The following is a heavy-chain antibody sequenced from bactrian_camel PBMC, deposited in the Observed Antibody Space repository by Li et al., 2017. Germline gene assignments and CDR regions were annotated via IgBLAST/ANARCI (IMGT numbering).Heavy chain of an antibody. J-gene: IGHJ4*01. CDR3: ALFGRSADRNGAFCALNFRTAGLGSGP. Sequence: HVQLVESGGGSVQAGGSLRLSCVASGNTYNLYCMGWFRLTPRKGREGVASIGPDGRTTYADSVQGRFTISEDNAENILYLQMNSLKPEDTAMYYCALFGRSADRNGAFCALNFRTAGLGSGPWGQGTQVTVS. V-gene: IGHV3S53*01. D-gene: IGHD5*01. CDR2: IGPDGRT. CDR1: GNTYNLYC.